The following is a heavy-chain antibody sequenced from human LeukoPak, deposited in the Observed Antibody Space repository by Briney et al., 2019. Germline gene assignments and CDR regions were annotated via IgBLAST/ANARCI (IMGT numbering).Heavy chain of an antibody. V-gene: IGHV6-1*01. CDR1: GDSVSSDSAA. CDR2: TYYRSKWYN. J-gene: IGHJ2*01. D-gene: IGHD1-7*01. CDR3: ARGWRSNYYFDL. Sequence: SQTLSLTCDISGDSVSSDSAAWNWIRQSPSRGLECLGRTYYRSKWYNEYAVSVKSRITIKPDTSKNQFSLHLNSATPEDTAVYYCARGWRSNYYFDLWGRGTLVTVSS.